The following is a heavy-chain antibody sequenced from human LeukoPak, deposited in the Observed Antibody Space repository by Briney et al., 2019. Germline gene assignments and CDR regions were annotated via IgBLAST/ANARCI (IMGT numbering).Heavy chain of an antibody. CDR1: GFTFSGYE. V-gene: IGHV3-48*03. J-gene: IGHJ5*02. CDR2: ITSSGKTI. D-gene: IGHD3/OR15-3a*01. CDR3: HGWTNWFNP. Sequence: GGSLRLSCAASGFTFSGYEMNWVRQVPGKGLEWVSYITSSGKTINYVDSVKGRFTISRDNAKNSLYLQMNSLRAEDTAVYCCHGWTNWFNPWGQGTLVTVSS.